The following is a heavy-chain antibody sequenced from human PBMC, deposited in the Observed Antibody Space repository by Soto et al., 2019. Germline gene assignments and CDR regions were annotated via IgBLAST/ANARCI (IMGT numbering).Heavy chain of an antibody. J-gene: IGHJ6*02. CDR2: IYPGDSDT. CDR1: GYSFTSYW. CDR3: ARCIKAGRYYYYGMDV. Sequence: GESLKISCKGSGYSFTSYWIGWVRQMPGKGLEWMGIIYPGDSDTRYSPSFQGQVTISADKSISTAYLQWSSLKASDTAMYYCARCIKAGRYYYYGMDVWGQGTTVTVSS. V-gene: IGHV5-51*01.